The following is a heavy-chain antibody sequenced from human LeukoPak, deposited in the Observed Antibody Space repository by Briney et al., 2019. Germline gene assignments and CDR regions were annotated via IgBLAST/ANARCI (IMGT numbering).Heavy chain of an antibody. Sequence: SETLSLTCTVSGDSFTSTDDFWGWIRQPPGKGLEWIGSINYSGRTYYNPSLKSRVIISVDTSKNQVSLRLSSVTAADTAVYYCARSSYSSGRYGGLDVWGQGTTVTVSS. J-gene: IGHJ6*02. CDR2: INYSGRT. CDR1: GDSFTSTDDF. V-gene: IGHV4-39*01. CDR3: ARSSYSSGRYGGLDV. D-gene: IGHD3-22*01.